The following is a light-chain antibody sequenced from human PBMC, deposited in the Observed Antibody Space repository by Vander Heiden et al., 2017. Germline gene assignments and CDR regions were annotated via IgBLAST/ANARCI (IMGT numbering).Light chain of an antibody. Sequence: QSVPTPPPSVSGAPGQEVTISCTGSSSNIGAGYDVHWYQQLPGTAPKLLIYGNSNRPSGVPDRFSGSKSGTSASLAITGLQAEDEADYYCQSYDSSLSGLVFGGGTKLTVL. CDR1: SSNIGAGYD. V-gene: IGLV1-40*01. CDR3: QSYDSSLSGLV. CDR2: GNS. J-gene: IGLJ2*01.